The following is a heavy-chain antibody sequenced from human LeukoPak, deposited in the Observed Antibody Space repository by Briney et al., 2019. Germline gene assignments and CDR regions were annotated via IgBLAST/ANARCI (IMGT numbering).Heavy chain of an antibody. CDR2: IIPIFGTA. CDR3: ASEIRGVDY. Sequence: ASVKVSCKASGGTFSSYDISWVRQAPGQGLGWMGGIIPIFGTANYAQKFQGRVTITADKSTSTAYMELSSLRSEDTAVYYCASEIRGVDYWGQGTLVTVSS. D-gene: IGHD4-17*01. J-gene: IGHJ4*02. CDR1: GGTFSSYD. V-gene: IGHV1-69*06.